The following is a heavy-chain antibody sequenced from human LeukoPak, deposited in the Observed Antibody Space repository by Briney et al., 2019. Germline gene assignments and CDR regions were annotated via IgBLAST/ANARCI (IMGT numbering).Heavy chain of an antibody. CDR2: IYSSDKT. CDR3: AGRRVLDASFDY. Sequence: PGGSLRLSCAASGFTVSGNYMSWVRQAPGKGLEWGSVIYSSDKTYYIDSVKGRFTISRDNSKNTLYLQMNSLRAEDTAVYYCAGRRVLDASFDYWGQGTLVTVSS. D-gene: IGHD3-16*01. J-gene: IGHJ4*02. CDR1: GFTVSGNY. V-gene: IGHV3-66*02.